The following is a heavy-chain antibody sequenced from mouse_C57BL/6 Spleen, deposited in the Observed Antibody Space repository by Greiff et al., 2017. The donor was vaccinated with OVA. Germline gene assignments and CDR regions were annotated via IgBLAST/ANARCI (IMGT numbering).Heavy chain of an antibody. V-gene: IGHV1-82*01. J-gene: IGHJ2*01. CDR2: IYPGDGDT. Sequence: VQLQESGPELVKPGASVKISCKASGYAFSSSWMNWVKQRPGKGLEWIGRIYPGDGDTNYNGKFKGKATLTADKSSSTAYMQLSSLTSEDSAVYFCARLADYWGQGTTLTVSS. CDR1: GYAFSSSW. CDR3: ARLADY.